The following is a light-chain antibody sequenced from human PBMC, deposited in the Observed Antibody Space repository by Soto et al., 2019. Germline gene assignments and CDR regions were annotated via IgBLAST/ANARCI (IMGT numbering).Light chain of an antibody. CDR2: GAS. V-gene: IGKV1-5*01. CDR3: QQYITYST. J-gene: IGKJ1*01. Sequence: DIQMTQSPSTLSASVGATVTIPCRASQSISTSLAWYQQKPGKAPNLLISGASTLEEGVPSRFRGSGSGTEFTFTITSLQTDDFATYYCQQYITYSTFGQGTKVDIK. CDR1: QSISTS.